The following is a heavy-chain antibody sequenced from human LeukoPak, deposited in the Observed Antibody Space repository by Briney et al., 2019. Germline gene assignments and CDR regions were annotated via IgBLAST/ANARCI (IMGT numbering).Heavy chain of an antibody. CDR1: GASISSGTYY. Sequence: SETLSLTCTVSGASISSGTYYWSWIRQHPGKGLEWIGYIYYRGSTYYNPSLKSRVTISVDTSKNQFSLKLSSVTAADTAVYYCARESSSTSSYGMDVWGQGTTVTVSS. CDR3: ARESSSTSSYGMDV. J-gene: IGHJ6*02. D-gene: IGHD2-2*01. CDR2: IYYRGST. V-gene: IGHV4-31*03.